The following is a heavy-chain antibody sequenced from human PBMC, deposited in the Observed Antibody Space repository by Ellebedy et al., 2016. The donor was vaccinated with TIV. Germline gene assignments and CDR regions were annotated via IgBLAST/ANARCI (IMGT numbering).Heavy chain of an antibody. D-gene: IGHD3-3*01. CDR1: GGSFSGYY. CDR2: INRSGST. J-gene: IGHJ4*02. V-gene: IGHV4-34*01. CDR3: ARARRITIFGVVIVPPYYFDY. Sequence: MPSETLSLTCAVHGGSFSGYYWSWIRQPPGKGLEWIGEINRSGSTNYNPSLKSRVTISVDTSKNQFSLKLSAVTAADTAVYYCARARRITIFGVVIVPPYYFDYWGQGTLVTVSS.